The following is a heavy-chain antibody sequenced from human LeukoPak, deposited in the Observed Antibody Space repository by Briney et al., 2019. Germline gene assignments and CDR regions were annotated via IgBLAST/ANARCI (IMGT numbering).Heavy chain of an antibody. Sequence: GGSLRLSCAASGFTFDDYAMHRVRHAPGKGLEWVSLISWDGGSTYYADSVKGRFTISRDNSKNSLYLQMNSLRAEDTALYYCAKASTVTTQGVVDYWGQGTLVTVSS. CDR1: GFTFDDYA. CDR3: AKASTVTTQGVVDY. J-gene: IGHJ4*02. D-gene: IGHD4-17*01. CDR2: ISWDGGST. V-gene: IGHV3-43D*03.